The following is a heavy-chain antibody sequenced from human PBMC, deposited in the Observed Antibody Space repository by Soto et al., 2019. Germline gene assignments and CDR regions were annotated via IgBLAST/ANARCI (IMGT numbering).Heavy chain of an antibody. V-gene: IGHV3-30*18. J-gene: IGHJ4*02. CDR3: AKDFNSAVIGIGWADY. CDR1: GFTFSSYG. CDR2: ISYDGSNK. Sequence: GGSLRLSCAASGFTFSSYGMHWVRQAPGKGLEWVAVISYDGSNKYYADSVKGRFTISRDNSKNTLYLQMNSLRAEDTAVYYCAKDFNSAVIGIGWADYWGQGTLVTVSS. D-gene: IGHD2-21*01.